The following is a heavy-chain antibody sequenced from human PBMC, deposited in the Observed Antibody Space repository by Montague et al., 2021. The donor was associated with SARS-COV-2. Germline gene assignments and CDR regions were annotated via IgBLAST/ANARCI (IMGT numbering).Heavy chain of an antibody. Sequence: SLRLSCAASGFTFSSYAMHWVRQAPGKGLEWVAVISYDGSNKYYVDSVKGRFSISRDNSKNTLYLRMSSLRAEDTAVYYCARQFIVFVPAAPGSPTHETYDYAMDVWGQGTTGTVSS. J-gene: IGHJ6*02. CDR3: ARQFIVFVPAAPGSPTHETYDYAMDV. D-gene: IGHD2-2*01. V-gene: IGHV3-30*04. CDR2: ISYDGSNK. CDR1: GFTFSSYA.